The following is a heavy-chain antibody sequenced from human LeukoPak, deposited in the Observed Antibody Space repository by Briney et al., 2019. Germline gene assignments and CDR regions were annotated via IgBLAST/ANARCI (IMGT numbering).Heavy chain of an antibody. Sequence: GGPLRLSCAASGFTFSTYGMHWVRQAPGKGLEWVAFIRYDGSNKYYAESVKGRFTISRDNSKNTLYVQMNSLRTEDTAVYYCAKDRYYYGSESYPIEAFDVWGQGTMVSVS. CDR1: GFTFSTYG. V-gene: IGHV3-30*02. CDR3: AKDRYYYGSESYPIEAFDV. D-gene: IGHD3-10*01. CDR2: IRYDGSNK. J-gene: IGHJ3*01.